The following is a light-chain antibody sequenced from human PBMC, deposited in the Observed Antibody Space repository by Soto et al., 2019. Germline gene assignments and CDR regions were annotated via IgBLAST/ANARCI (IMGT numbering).Light chain of an antibody. J-gene: IGKJ2*01. V-gene: IGKV1-5*03. CDR3: QQYNSYPYT. CDR1: QSISNW. Sequence: DIQMTQSPSTLSASVGDRVTITCRASQSISNWLAWYQQKPGKAPKLLICKASSLESGVPSRFSGSGSGTEFTLTISSLHPDDFATYYCQQYNSYPYTFGQGTKLEIK. CDR2: KAS.